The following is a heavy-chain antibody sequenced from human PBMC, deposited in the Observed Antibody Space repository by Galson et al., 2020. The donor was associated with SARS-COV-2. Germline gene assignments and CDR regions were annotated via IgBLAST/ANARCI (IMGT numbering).Heavy chain of an antibody. J-gene: IGHJ4*02. Sequence: ASETLSLTCTVSGGSISSSYYYWGWIRQPPGKGLEWIGYIYKRGSTYYSPSLKSRVTISVDTSKSQFSLRLSSVTAADTAVYYCARDTYYYASGSYYTFDYWGQGTLVTVSS. CDR2: IYKRGST. D-gene: IGHD3-10*01. CDR1: GGSISSSYYY. V-gene: IGHV4-39*07. CDR3: ARDTYYYASGSYYTFDY.